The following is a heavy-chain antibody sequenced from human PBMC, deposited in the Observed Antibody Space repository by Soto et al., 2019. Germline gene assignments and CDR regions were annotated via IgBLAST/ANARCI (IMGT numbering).Heavy chain of an antibody. CDR3: ARLRRDWGDAFDL. CDR2: IIPVFDKA. Sequence: QVQLVQSGADVKKPGSSVKVSCKTSGGSFGSSAISWVRQAPAQGLEWMGEIIPVFDKANYAQNFQGRLTITEDELTGTVSMQLSSLRSEDTAVYFCARLRRDWGDAFDLWGLGTFVTVSS. J-gene: IGHJ3*01. V-gene: IGHV1-69*01. D-gene: IGHD3-16*01. CDR1: GGSFGSSA.